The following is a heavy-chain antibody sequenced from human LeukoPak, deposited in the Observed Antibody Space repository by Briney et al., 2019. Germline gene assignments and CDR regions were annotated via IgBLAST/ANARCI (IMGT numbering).Heavy chain of an antibody. J-gene: IGHJ4*02. V-gene: IGHV4-59*11. D-gene: IGHD6-6*01. Sequence: PSETLSLTCTVSGGSISSHYWSWIRQPPGKGLEWIGYISYSGSTNYNPSLNSRVTISLDTSKSQFSLELSSVTAADTAVYYCGRMYSSSSGRPFDYWGQGILVAVSS. CDR1: GGSISSHY. CDR3: GRMYSSSSGRPFDY. CDR2: ISYSGST.